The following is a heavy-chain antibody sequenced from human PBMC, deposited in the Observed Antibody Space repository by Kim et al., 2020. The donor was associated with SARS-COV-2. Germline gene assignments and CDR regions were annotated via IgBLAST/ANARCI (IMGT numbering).Heavy chain of an antibody. CDR2: IGTAGDT. Sequence: GGSLRLSCAASGFTFSSYDMHWVRQATGKGLEWVSAIGTAGDTYYPGSVKGRFTISRENAKNSLYLQINSLRAGDTAVYYCARAKPRYFDWLFRVYYYSGRDVWGQGTTVTVSS. CDR3: ARAKPRYFDWLFRVYYYSGRDV. J-gene: IGHJ6*02. D-gene: IGHD3-9*01. CDR1: GFTFSSYD. V-gene: IGHV3-13*04.